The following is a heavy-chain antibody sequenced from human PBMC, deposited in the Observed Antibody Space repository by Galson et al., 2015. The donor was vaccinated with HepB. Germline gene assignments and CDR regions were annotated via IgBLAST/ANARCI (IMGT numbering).Heavy chain of an antibody. J-gene: IGHJ6*02. CDR2: ISYDGSNK. CDR3: ARAAHCSTTSCYNYYYYYGMDV. V-gene: IGHV3-30*04. Sequence: APGKGLEWVAVISYDGSNKYYADSVKGQFTISRDNSKNTLYLQMNSLRAEDTAVYYCARAAHCSTTSCYNYYYYYGMDVWGQGTTVTVSS. D-gene: IGHD2-2*01.